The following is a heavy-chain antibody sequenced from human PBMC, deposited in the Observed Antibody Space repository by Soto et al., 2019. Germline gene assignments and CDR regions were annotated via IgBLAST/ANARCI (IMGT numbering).Heavy chain of an antibody. V-gene: IGHV3-33*01. Sequence: GGSLRLSCAASGFTFSSYGMHWVRQAPGKGLEWVAVIWYDGSNKYYADSVKGRFTISRDNSKNTLYLQMNSLRAEDTAVYYCARDRVYSSSRRGYYYYMDVWGKGTTVTVSS. D-gene: IGHD6-6*01. CDR3: ARDRVYSSSRRGYYYYMDV. CDR2: IWYDGSNK. J-gene: IGHJ6*03. CDR1: GFTFSSYG.